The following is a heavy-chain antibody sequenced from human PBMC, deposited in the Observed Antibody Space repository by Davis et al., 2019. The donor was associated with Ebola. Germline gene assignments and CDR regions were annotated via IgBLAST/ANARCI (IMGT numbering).Heavy chain of an antibody. D-gene: IGHD3-22*01. Sequence: PGGSLRLSCTVSGGSISSYYWSWIRQPPGKGLEWIGYIYYSGSTNYNPSLKSRVTISVDTSKNQFSLKLSSVTAADTAVYYCARTVGYYYDSSGYYFDYWGQGTLVTVSS. CDR2: IYYSGST. J-gene: IGHJ4*02. V-gene: IGHV4-59*01. CDR3: ARTVGYYYDSSGYYFDY. CDR1: GGSISSYY.